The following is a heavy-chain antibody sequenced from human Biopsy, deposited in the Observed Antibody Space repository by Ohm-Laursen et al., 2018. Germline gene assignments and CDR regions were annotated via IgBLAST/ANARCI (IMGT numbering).Heavy chain of an antibody. CDR3: ARGPSGVATIG. D-gene: IGHD5-24*01. J-gene: IGHJ4*02. CDR2: IRDSGDSA. V-gene: IGHV3-66*01. Sequence: SLRLSCAASGFTVYNNYMAWVRQAPGKGLEWVSGIRDSGDSAYYADSVKGRFTISRDSSKNTLYLQMNSLRVEDTAVYYCARGPSGVATIGRGQGTLVTASS. CDR1: GFTVYNNY.